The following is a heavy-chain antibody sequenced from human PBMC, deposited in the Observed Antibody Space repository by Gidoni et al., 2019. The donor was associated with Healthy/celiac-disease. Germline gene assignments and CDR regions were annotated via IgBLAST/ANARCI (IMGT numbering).Heavy chain of an antibody. J-gene: IGHJ4*02. CDR3: ARETVVAAAAFDY. Sequence: QVQLVQSGAEVKKPGASVKVSCNASGYTFTSYAMHWVRTAPGQRLEWMGWINAGNGNTKYSQKFQGRVTITRDTSASTAYMELSSLRSEDTAVYYCARETVVAAAAFDYWGQGTLVTVSS. CDR2: INAGNGNT. D-gene: IGHD6-13*01. CDR1: GYTFTSYA. V-gene: IGHV1-3*01.